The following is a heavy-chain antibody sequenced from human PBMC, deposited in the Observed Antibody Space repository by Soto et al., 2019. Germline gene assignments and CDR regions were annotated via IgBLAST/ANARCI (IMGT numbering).Heavy chain of an antibody. CDR2: ISSNGGST. D-gene: IGHD4-4*01. CDR1: GFTFSHYA. Sequence: EVQLVESGGGLVQPGGSLRLSCAAAGFTFSHYAMHLVRQAPGKGLEYVSTISSNGGSTYYASTVKGRFTISRDNSKNTLDLQMGSLRAEDMAVYYGASSRDGYSFDYWGQGTLVTVSS. V-gene: IGHV3-64*01. J-gene: IGHJ4*02. CDR3: ASSRDGYSFDY.